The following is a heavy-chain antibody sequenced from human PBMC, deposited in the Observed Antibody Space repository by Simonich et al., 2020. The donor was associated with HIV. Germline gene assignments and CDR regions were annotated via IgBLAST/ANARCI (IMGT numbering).Heavy chain of an antibody. CDR2: GNPNSGGT. D-gene: IGHD1-26*01. J-gene: IGHJ3*02. CDR3: ATHGPGSYSSALDI. CDR1: GYTFTDYN. Sequence: QVQLVQSGAEVKKPGASVKVSCKASGYTFTDYNIHWVRQAPGQGREWKRRGNPNSGGTDYPQKFQGRVTMTRDKSINTAYMELSRLRSDDTAFYYCATHGPGSYSSALDIWGQGTMVTVSS. V-gene: IGHV1-2*06.